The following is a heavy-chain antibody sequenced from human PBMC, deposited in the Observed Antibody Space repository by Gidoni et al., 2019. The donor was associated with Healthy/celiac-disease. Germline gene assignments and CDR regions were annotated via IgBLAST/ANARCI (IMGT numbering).Heavy chain of an antibody. D-gene: IGHD2-15*01. Sequence: QVQLVQSGAEVKKPGASVKVSCKASGYTFTSYDINWVRQATGQGLAWMGWMNPNSGNTGYAQKFQGRVTMTRNTSISTAYMELSSLRSEDTAVYYCARGITPFLGYCSGGSWFLCRDYYYYGMDVWGQGTTVTVSS. CDR1: GYTFTSYD. CDR3: ARGITPFLGYCSGGSWFLCRDYYYYGMDV. J-gene: IGHJ6*02. V-gene: IGHV1-8*01. CDR2: MNPNSGNT.